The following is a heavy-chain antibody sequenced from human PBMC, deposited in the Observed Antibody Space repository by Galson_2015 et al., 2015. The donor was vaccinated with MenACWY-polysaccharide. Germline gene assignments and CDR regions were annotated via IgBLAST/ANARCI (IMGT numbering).Heavy chain of an antibody. CDR2: ISFAAGR. D-gene: IGHD3-16*01. V-gene: IGHV4-31*11. CDR3: ARGGRAISNSNWFDV. CDR1: GASITNGGYF. Sequence: TLSLTCAVSGASITNGGYFWSWIRQHPGQGLEWIASISFAAGRSYNPSLRSRLIISLDTPNNQLNIHFSLKLSSVTAADTAVYYCARGGRAISNSNWFDVWGQGTLVTVSS. J-gene: IGHJ5*02.